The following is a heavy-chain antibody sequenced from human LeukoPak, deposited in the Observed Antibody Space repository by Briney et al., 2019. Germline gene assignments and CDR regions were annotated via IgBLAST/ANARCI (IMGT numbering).Heavy chain of an antibody. J-gene: IGHJ4*02. D-gene: IGHD6-6*01. CDR2: ISSSSSYI. V-gene: IGHV3-21*01. CDR3: ARVGVRYSSSATFDY. CDR1: GFTFSSYT. Sequence: GGSLRLSCAASGFTFSSYTMNWVRQAPGKGLEWVSSISSSSSYIYYADSVKGRFTISRDNAKNSLYLQMNSLRAEDTAVYYCARVGVRYSSSATFDYWGQGTLVTVSS.